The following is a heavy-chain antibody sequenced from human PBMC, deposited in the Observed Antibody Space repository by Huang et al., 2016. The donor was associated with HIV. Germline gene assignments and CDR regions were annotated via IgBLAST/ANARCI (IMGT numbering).Heavy chain of an antibody. CDR1: GFTFSDHY. Sequence: EVQLVESGGGLVQPGGSLRLSCAASGFTFSDHYMDWVRQAPGKGLVWVGRSRNKVRSYTTEYAASVKGRFTISRDDSETSLYLQMNSLRTEDSAVYYCTGALASDTGMDVWGQGTTVTVSS. J-gene: IGHJ6*02. CDR3: TGALASDTGMDV. D-gene: IGHD6-19*01. CDR2: SRNKVRSYTT. V-gene: IGHV3-72*01.